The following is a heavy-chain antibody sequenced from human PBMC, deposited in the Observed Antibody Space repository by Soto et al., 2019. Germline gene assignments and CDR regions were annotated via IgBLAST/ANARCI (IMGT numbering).Heavy chain of an antibody. V-gene: IGHV3-23*01. CDR1: GFTFSSYA. D-gene: IGHD3-22*01. CDR3: ATHYTYYYDSSGFN. Sequence: GSLRLSCAASGFTFSSYAMSWVRQAPGKGLEWVSANSGSGGSTYYADSVKGRFTISRDNSKNTLYLQMNSLRAEDTAVYYCATHYTYYYDSSGFNWGQGTLVTVSS. J-gene: IGHJ4*02. CDR2: NSGSGGST.